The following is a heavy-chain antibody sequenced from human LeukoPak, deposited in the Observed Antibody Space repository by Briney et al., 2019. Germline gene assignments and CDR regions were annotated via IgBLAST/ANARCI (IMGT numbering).Heavy chain of an antibody. V-gene: IGHV4-34*01. CDR1: GGSFSGYY. J-gene: IGHJ4*02. CDR3: ARSEWELLTLDY. Sequence: SETLSLTCAVYGGSFSGYYWSWIRQPPGKGLEWIGEINHSGSTNYNPSLKSRVTISVDTSKNQFSLKLSSVTAADTAVYYCARSEWELLTLDYWGQGTLVTVSS. CDR2: INHSGST. D-gene: IGHD1-26*01.